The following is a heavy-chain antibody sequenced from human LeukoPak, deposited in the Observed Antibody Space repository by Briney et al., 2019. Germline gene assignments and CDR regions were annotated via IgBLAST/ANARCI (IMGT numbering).Heavy chain of an antibody. J-gene: IGHJ6*03. Sequence: SSETLSLTCTISGRSSSNYFWSWIRQPPGKGLEWTGYIFYNSGSTNYNPSLKSRVTISLDTSKNQFSLKLSSVTAGDTAVYYCARHVALTATYDYYYYMDVWGKGTTVTVSS. CDR1: GRSSSNYF. CDR2: IFYNSGST. CDR3: ARHVALTATYDYYYYMDV. D-gene: IGHD4-11*01. V-gene: IGHV4-59*01.